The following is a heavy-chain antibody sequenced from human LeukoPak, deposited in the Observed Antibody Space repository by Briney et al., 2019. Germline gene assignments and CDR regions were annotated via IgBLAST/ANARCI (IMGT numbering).Heavy chain of an antibody. CDR2: TYYRSKWYN. Sequence: SQTLSLTCAISGDSVSSNSAAWNWIRQSPLRGLEWLGRTYYRSKWYNDYAVSVKSRITINPDTSKNQFSLQLNSVTPEDTAVYYCARDCIAASLKYYYGMDVWGQGTTVTVSS. V-gene: IGHV6-1*01. CDR3: ARDCIAASLKYYYGMDV. J-gene: IGHJ6*02. D-gene: IGHD6-13*01. CDR1: GDSVSSNSAA.